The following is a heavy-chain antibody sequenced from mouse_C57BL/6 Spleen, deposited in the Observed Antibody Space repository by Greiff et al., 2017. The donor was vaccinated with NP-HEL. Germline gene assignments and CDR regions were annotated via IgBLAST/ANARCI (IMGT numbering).Heavy chain of an antibody. V-gene: IGHV6-3*01. Sequence: DVKLQESGGGLVQPGGSMKLSCVASGFTFSNYWMNWVRQSPEKGLEWVAQIRLKSDNYATHYAESVKGRFTISRDDSKSSVYLQMNNLRAEDTGIYYCTGLNWAVGAMDYWGQGTSVTVSS. CDR1: GFTFSNYW. J-gene: IGHJ4*01. CDR3: TGLNWAVGAMDY. CDR2: IRLKSDNYAT. D-gene: IGHD4-1*02.